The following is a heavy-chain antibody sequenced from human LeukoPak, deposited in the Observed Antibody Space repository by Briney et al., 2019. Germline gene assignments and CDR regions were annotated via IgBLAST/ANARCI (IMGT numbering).Heavy chain of an antibody. CDR2: LDESGRP. D-gene: IGHD2-15*01. CDR1: GGSIRSGDHH. J-gene: IGHJ6*03. V-gene: IGHV4-39*07. Sequence: NPSETLSLTCSVSGGSIRSGDHHWAWVRQPPGKGLEFIGSLDESGRPYYNRPLKSRVSISGDTSGKQFSLNLTSVTAADTAVYLCARDLGGYPFFMDVWGRGTTVIVSS. CDR3: ARDLGGYPFFMDV.